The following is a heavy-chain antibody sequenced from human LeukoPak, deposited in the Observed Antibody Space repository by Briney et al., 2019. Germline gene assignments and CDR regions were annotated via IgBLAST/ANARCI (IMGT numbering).Heavy chain of an antibody. D-gene: IGHD6-19*01. CDR1: GFTFSSYS. V-gene: IGHV3-23*01. CDR3: AKGLYTSGRGYMDV. Sequence: GGSLRLSCAASGFTFSSYSMNWVRQAPGKGLEWVSGISGRGDSTYYAESVKGRFTISRDNFKNRLYLQMNSLRAEDTALYYCAKGLYTSGRGYMDVWGKGTTVTISS. J-gene: IGHJ6*03. CDR2: ISGRGDST.